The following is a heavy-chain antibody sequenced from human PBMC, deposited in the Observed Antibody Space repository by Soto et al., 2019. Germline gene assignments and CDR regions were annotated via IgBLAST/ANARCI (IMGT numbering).Heavy chain of an antibody. CDR2: IKHDGSET. CDR1: GFTFSSYW. J-gene: IGHJ4*02. Sequence: EVQLVESGGGLVQSGGSLRLSCAASGFTFSSYWMSWVRQGPGKGPEWVANIKHDGSETYYVDSVKGRFTISRDNAKNSLYLQMTRRRAEDTAVYHCAKSLSAIPGDSWGQGTLVTVSS. D-gene: IGHD2-2*01. V-gene: IGHV3-7*05. CDR3: AKSLSAIPGDS.